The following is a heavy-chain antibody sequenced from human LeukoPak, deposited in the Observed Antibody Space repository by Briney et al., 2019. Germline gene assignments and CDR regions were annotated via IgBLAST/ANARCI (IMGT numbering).Heavy chain of an antibody. J-gene: IGHJ4*02. CDR3: ARAVSSGYYNLYFDY. CDR1: GFTFNSYW. D-gene: IGHD3-22*01. CDR2: IKKDGSEE. V-gene: IGHV3-7*04. Sequence: SGGSLRLSCAASGFTFNSYWMNWVRQAPGKGLEWVANIKKDGSEEFYVDSVKGRFTISRDNAKNSLYLQMNSLRAEDTAVYYCARAVSSGYYNLYFDYWGQGTLVTVSS.